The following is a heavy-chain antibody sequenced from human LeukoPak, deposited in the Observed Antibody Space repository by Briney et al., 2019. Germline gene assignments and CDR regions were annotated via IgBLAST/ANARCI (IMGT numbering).Heavy chain of an antibody. D-gene: IGHD2-2*01. V-gene: IGHV4-4*09. CDR2: IYTSGST. CDR3: ARLAKDIVVVPAAQANYYYYYYMDV. Sequence: SETLSLTCTVSGGSISSYYWSWIRQPPGKGLEWIGYIYTSGSTNYNPSLKSRVTISVDTSKNQVSLKLSSVTAADTAVYYCARLAKDIVVVPAAQANYYYYYYMDVWGKGTTVTVSS. J-gene: IGHJ6*03. CDR1: GGSISSYY.